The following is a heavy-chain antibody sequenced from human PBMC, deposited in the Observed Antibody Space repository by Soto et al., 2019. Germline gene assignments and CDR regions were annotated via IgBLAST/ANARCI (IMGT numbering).Heavy chain of an antibody. D-gene: IGHD3-3*01. CDR2: ISGRGGST. CDR3: AKDLFPRVDLTIFGVVIDGYFDY. CDR1: GFTFSSYA. V-gene: IGHV3-23*01. Sequence: VQLLESGGGLVQPGGSLRLSCAASGFTFSSYAMSWVRQAPGKGLEWVSAISGRGGSTYYADSVKGPFTISRDYSQNTLYLHMNSLRAEDTAVYYCAKDLFPRVDLTIFGVVIDGYFDYWGQGTLVTVSS. J-gene: IGHJ4*02.